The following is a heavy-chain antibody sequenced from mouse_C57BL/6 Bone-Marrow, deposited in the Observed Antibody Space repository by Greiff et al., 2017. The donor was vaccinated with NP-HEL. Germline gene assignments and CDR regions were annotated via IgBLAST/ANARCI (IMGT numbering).Heavy chain of an antibody. D-gene: IGHD1-2*01. CDR2: INPNYGTT. CDR3: ARAHYYGPQLRGYFDY. Sequence: VQLQQSGPALVPPGASVKISCKASGYSFTDSNLHWVTPSNGTLLECIGVINPNYGTTSYNQKFKGKATLTVDQSSSTAYMQLNSLTSEDSAVYYCARAHYYGPQLRGYFDYWGQGTTLTVSS. CDR1: GYSFTDSN. J-gene: IGHJ2*01. V-gene: IGHV1-39*01.